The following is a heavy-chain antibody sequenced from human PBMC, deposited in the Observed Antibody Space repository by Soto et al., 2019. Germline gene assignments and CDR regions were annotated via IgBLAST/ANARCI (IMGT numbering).Heavy chain of an antibody. D-gene: IGHD2-21*02. V-gene: IGHV1-46*03. J-gene: IGHJ6*02. Sequence: QVQLVQSGAEVKKPGASVEVSCKASGYTFTSYYMHWVRQAPGQGLEWMGIINPSGGSTSYAQKFQGRVTRTRDTSTSTVYMELSSLRSEDTAVYYCARDCGGDCFKDVWGQGTTVTVSS. CDR2: INPSGGST. CDR3: ARDCGGDCFKDV. CDR1: GYTFTSYY.